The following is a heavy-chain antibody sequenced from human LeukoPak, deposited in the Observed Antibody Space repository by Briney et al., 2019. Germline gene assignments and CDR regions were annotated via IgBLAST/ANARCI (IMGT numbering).Heavy chain of an antibody. CDR3: ARDRWLYSYGYSPLDY. CDR2: INPSGGST. V-gene: IGHV1-46*01. CDR1: GYTFTSYH. Sequence: GASVKVSCKASGYTFTSYHMHWVRQAPGQGLEWMGIINPSGGSTSYAQKFQGRVTMTRDTSTSTVYMELSSLRSEDTAVYYCARDRWLYSYGYSPLDYWGQGTLVTVSS. J-gene: IGHJ4*02. D-gene: IGHD5-18*01.